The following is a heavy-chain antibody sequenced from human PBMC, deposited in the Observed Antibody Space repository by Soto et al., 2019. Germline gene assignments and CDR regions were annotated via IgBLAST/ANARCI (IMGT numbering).Heavy chain of an antibody. D-gene: IGHD1-7*01. J-gene: IGHJ5*02. CDR3: ARQDWNYNWFDP. V-gene: IGHV1-18*01. CDR2: ISAHNGNT. Sequence: QVQLVQSGAEVKKPGASVKVSCKASGYIFISYGISWVRQAPGQGLEWMGWISAHNGNTKYAQTLQGRVTMTTDTSTSTAYMEVRSLRSDDTAVYYCARQDWNYNWFDPWCQGTLVTVSS. CDR1: GYIFISYG.